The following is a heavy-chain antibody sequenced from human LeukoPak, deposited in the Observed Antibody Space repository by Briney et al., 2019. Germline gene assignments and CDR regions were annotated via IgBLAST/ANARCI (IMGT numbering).Heavy chain of an antibody. Sequence: GGSLRLSCAASGFTFSSYSMNWVRRAPGKGLEWVSSISSSSSYIYYADSVKGRFTISRDNAKNSLYLQMNSLRAEDTAVYYCARERITIFGVVIEPLDGMDVWGQGTTVTVSS. J-gene: IGHJ6*02. CDR1: GFTFSSYS. D-gene: IGHD3-3*01. CDR3: ARERITIFGVVIEPLDGMDV. CDR2: ISSSSSYI. V-gene: IGHV3-21*01.